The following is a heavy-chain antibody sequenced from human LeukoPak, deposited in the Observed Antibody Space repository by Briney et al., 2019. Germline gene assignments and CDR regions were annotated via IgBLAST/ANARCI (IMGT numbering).Heavy chain of an antibody. CDR2: ISGSGGST. J-gene: IGHJ4*02. Sequence: GGSLRLSCAASGFTFSSYAMSWVRQAPGKGLEWVSAISGSGGSTYYADSVKGRFTISGDNSKNTLYLQMNSLRAEDTAVYYCAKDSRYSSGWKYYFDYWGQGTLVTVSS. CDR3: AKDSRYSSGWKYYFDY. CDR1: GFTFSSYA. D-gene: IGHD6-19*01. V-gene: IGHV3-23*01.